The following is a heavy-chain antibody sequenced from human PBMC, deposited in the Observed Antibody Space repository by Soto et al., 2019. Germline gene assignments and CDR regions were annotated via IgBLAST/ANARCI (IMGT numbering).Heavy chain of an antibody. V-gene: IGHV1-18*01. CDR2: ISAYNGNT. Sequence: ASVKVSCKASGYTFTSYGISWVRQAPGQGLEWMGWISAYNGNTNYAQKLQGRVTMTTDTSTSTAYMELRSLRSDDTAVYYCAWQGPMYYYDSSGYPMGFDPWGQGTLVTVS. CDR1: GYTFTSYG. CDR3: AWQGPMYYYDSSGYPMGFDP. D-gene: IGHD3-22*01. J-gene: IGHJ5*02.